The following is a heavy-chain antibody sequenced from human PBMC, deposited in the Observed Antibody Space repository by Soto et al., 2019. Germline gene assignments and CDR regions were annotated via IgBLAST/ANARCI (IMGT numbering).Heavy chain of an antibody. V-gene: IGHV3-21*01. Sequence: GRSLRLSCAASGFTFSSYSMNWVRQAPGKGLEWVSSISSSSSYIYYADSVKGRFTISRNNAKNSLYLQMNSLRAEDTAVYYCAREPDCSGGSCYHYYMDVWGKGTTVTVSS. CDR1: GFTFSSYS. J-gene: IGHJ6*03. D-gene: IGHD2-15*01. CDR3: AREPDCSGGSCYHYYMDV. CDR2: ISSSSSYI.